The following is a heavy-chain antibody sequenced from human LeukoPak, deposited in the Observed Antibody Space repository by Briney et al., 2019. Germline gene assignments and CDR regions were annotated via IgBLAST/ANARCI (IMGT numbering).Heavy chain of an antibody. V-gene: IGHV3-23*01. Sequence: GGSLRLSCAASGFNFINHAMSWVRQAPGKGLEWVSTISGSAETTYYADSVKGRFTISKDNSNNFVFLQMNNLRAEDTAFYFRAKDREGLSYFDYWGHGTLVTVSS. J-gene: IGHJ4*01. CDR1: GFNFINHA. CDR3: AKDREGLSYFDY. D-gene: IGHD5-24*01. CDR2: ISGSAETT.